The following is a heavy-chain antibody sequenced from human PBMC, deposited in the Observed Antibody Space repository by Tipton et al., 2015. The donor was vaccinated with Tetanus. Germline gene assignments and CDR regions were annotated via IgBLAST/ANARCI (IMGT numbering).Heavy chain of an antibody. Sequence: QLVQSGAEVKPSETLSLTCTVSGGSIDSSTSYWGWIRQPPGRGLEWIGSISNSGGTFYNPSLKSRVTISVDTSKNQFSLRLTSVTAADTAVFYCARRPNWMNYFDSWGHGILVTVSS. CDR3: ARRPNWMNYFDS. V-gene: IGHV4-39*01. CDR2: ISNSGGT. J-gene: IGHJ4*01. D-gene: IGHD2-2*03. CDR1: GGSIDSSTSY.